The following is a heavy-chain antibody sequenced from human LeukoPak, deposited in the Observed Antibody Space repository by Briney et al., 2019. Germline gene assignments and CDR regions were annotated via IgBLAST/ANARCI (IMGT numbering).Heavy chain of an antibody. CDR1: GFTFDDYG. Sequence: GGSLRLSCAASGFTFDDYGLSWVRHAPGKGLEWVSTNWNGGSTGYADSVKGRFTISRDNAKNSLYLQMNSLRAEDTALYYCARVSDISVAAYFDYWGQGTLVTVSS. J-gene: IGHJ4*02. V-gene: IGHV3-20*04. D-gene: IGHD6-19*01. CDR3: ARVSDISVAAYFDY. CDR2: NWNGGST.